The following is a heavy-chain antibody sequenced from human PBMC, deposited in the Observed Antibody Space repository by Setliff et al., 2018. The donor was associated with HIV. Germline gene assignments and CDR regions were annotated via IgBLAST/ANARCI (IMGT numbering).Heavy chain of an antibody. CDR1: GYTFTSYG. D-gene: IGHD3-3*01. CDR2: ISAYSGNT. V-gene: IGHV1-18*01. CDR3: ASGAWDYSFWSGLGGGFDI. Sequence: ASVKVSCKASGYTFTSYGIIWVRQAPGQGLEWMGGISAYSGNTNYAQTHQGRVTMTTDTSTSTAYTERRSLRSGATAVYYCASGAWDYSFWSGLGGGFDIWGQGTMVTVSS. J-gene: IGHJ3*02.